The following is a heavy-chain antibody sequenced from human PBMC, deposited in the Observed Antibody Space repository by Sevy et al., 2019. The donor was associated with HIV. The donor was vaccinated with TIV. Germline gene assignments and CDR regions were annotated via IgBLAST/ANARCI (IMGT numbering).Heavy chain of an antibody. CDR2: INWKADNT. J-gene: IGHJ3*01. V-gene: IGHV3-20*04. CDR1: GFTFSDHA. Sequence: GGSLRLSCAASGFTFSDHAMSWVRQTPGRGLEWVSCINWKADNTGYADSLKGQFTISRDNAKNSLYLQIHSLSAEDTALYYCARGAYYYDSTGYGPLDLWGQGTMVTVSS. D-gene: IGHD3-22*01. CDR3: ARGAYYYDSTGYGPLDL.